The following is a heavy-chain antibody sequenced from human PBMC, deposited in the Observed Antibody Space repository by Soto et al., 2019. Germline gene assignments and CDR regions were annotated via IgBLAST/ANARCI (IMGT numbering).Heavy chain of an antibody. Sequence: QVQLQESGPGLVKPSETLSVTCSVSGASVRSGSHYWSWIRQHPGKGLEWIGFIYYSGSTNYNPSPKSRLTLSVDTSKNQFTLKVNSVTAADTAVYFCARDPFGYSSSHFFDQWGQGTLVTVSS. CDR1: GASVRSGSHY. D-gene: IGHD6-6*01. J-gene: IGHJ4*02. CDR3: ARDPFGYSSSHFFDQ. CDR2: IYYSGST. V-gene: IGHV4-61*01.